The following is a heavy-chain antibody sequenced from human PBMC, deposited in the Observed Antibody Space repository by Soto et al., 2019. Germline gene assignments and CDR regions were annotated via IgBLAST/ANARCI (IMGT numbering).Heavy chain of an antibody. CDR1: GFTFTRYS. Sequence: GFLRLSCAASGFTFTRYSMNWVRQAPGKGLEWVSSISSTTNYIYYGDSMKGRFTISRDNAKNSLHLEMNSLRAEDTAVYYCARESEDLSSNFDYWGQGTLVTVSS. V-gene: IGHV3-21*06. J-gene: IGHJ4*02. CDR3: ARESEDLSSNFDY. CDR2: ISSTTNYI.